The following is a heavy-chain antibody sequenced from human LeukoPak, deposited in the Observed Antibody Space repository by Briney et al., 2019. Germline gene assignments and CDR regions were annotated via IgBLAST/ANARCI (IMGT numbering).Heavy chain of an antibody. Sequence: SETLSLTCTVSGGSISSHDWSWIRQPPGKGLEYIGYIHYSGITNYNPSLMSRVTISVDTSKNQISLKLSSVTAADTAVYYCARRYNYVFDYWGQGTLVTVPS. V-gene: IGHV4-59*11. D-gene: IGHD1-1*01. CDR3: ARRYNYVFDY. J-gene: IGHJ4*02. CDR2: IHYSGIT. CDR1: GGSISSHD.